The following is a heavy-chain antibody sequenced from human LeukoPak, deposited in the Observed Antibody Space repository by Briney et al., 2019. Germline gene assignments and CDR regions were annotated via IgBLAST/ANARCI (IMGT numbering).Heavy chain of an antibody. J-gene: IGHJ4*02. Sequence: SQTLSLTCATSRASVCSNSAAWNWIRQSPSRGLEWLGRTYYRSKWYNDYAVSMKSRITINPDTSKDQFSLQLNSVTPEDTAVYYCARDPGSGGSSFDYWGQGTLVTVSS. D-gene: IGHD6-19*01. CDR2: TYYRSKWYN. V-gene: IGHV6-1*01. CDR1: RASVCSNSAA. CDR3: ARDPGSGGSSFDY.